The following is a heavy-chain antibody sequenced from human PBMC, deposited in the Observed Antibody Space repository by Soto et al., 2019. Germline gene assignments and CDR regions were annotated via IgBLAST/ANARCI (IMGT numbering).Heavy chain of an antibody. CDR3: AREDERWFVP. V-gene: IGHV1-69*12. J-gene: IGHJ5*02. CDR1: GGTFSSYA. CDR2: IIPIFGTP. Sequence: QVQLVQSGAEVKKPGSSVKVSCKASGGTFSSYAINWVRQAPGQGLEWMGGIIPIFGTPDYAQKFQGRVTITADESTTTAYMELSSLRSEDTAVYYCAREDERWFVPWGQGTLVTVSS.